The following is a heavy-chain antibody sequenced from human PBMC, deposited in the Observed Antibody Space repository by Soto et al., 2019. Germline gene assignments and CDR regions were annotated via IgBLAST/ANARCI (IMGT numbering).Heavy chain of an antibody. V-gene: IGHV3-23*01. J-gene: IGHJ5*02. CDR3: AKDVVEAGPDP. CDR2: ISGRGGSM. Sequence: GGSLRLSCAASGFAFRTFAMSWVRQAPGKGLEWVSAISGRGGSMYYADSVKGRFTVSRDNSKNTLYLQMSSLRAEDTAVYYCAKDVVEAGPDPWGQGTLVTVSS. D-gene: IGHD2-15*01. CDR1: GFAFRTFA.